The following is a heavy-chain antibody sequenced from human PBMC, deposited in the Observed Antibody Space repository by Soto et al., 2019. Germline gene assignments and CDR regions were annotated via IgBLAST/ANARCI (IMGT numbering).Heavy chain of an antibody. Sequence: GASVKVSCKASGYTFTRYNVHWVQQAPGQGLEWMAIINPSGGTTYYVQKFEGRVTLTTDTSTSTVHMELSSLRSDDTAVYYCARVRGGGSEYFFDYWGQGTLVTVSS. CDR2: INPSGGTT. CDR3: ARVRGGGSEYFFDY. J-gene: IGHJ4*02. CDR1: GYTFTRYN. D-gene: IGHD2-15*01. V-gene: IGHV1-46*01.